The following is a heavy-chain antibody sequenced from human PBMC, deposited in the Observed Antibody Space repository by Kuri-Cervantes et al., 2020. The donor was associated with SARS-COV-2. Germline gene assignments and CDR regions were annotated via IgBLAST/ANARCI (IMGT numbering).Heavy chain of an antibody. CDR2: INPSGGST. CDR1: GYTFTSYA. CDR3: ARVGYCTNGVCYGRGAFDI. V-gene: IGHV1-46*01. J-gene: IGHJ3*02. Sequence: ASVKVSCKASGYTFTSYAMNWVRQAPGQGLEWMGIINPSGGSTSYAQKFQGRVTMTRDTSTSTVYMELSSLRSEDTAVYYCARVGYCTNGVCYGRGAFDIWGQGTMVTVSS. D-gene: IGHD2-8*01.